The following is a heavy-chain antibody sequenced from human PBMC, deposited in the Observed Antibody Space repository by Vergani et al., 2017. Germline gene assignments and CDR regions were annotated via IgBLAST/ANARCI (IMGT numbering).Heavy chain of an antibody. CDR3: AGDDRDFWSGYYTGFDY. CDR2: IYYSGCT. J-gene: IGHJ4*02. D-gene: IGHD3-3*01. Sequence: QVQLQESGPGLVKPSETLSLTCTVSGGSISSYYWSWIRQPPGKGLEWIGYIYYSGCTNYNPSLKSRVTISVDTSKNQFSLKLSSVTAADTAVYYCAGDDRDFWSGYYTGFDYWGQGTLVTVSS. V-gene: IGHV4-59*01. CDR1: GGSISSYY.